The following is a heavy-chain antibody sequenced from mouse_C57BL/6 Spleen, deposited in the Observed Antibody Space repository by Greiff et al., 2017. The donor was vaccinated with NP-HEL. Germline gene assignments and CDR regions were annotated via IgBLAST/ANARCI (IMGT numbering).Heavy chain of an antibody. CDR2: ISGGGGNT. J-gene: IGHJ1*03. CDR3: ARHYGYDVLYWYFDV. Sequence: EVKLVESGGGLVKPGGSLKLSCAASGFTFSSYTMSWVRQTPEKRLEWVATISGGGGNTYYPDSVKGRFTISRDNAKNTLYLQMSSLRSEDTAVYYCARHYGYDVLYWYFDVWGTGTTVTVSS. D-gene: IGHD2-2*01. CDR1: GFTFSSYT. V-gene: IGHV5-9*04.